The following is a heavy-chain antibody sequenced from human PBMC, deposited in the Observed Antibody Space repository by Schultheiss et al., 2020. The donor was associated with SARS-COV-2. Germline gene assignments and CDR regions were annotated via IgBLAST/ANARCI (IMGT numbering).Heavy chain of an antibody. V-gene: IGHV3-21*01. Sequence: GESLKISCAASGFTFSSYSMNWVRQAPGKGLEWVSSISSSSSYIYYADSVKGRFTISRDNAKNSLYLQMNSLRAEDTAVYYCARDRTSMVRGVRYYFDYWGQGTLVTVSS. J-gene: IGHJ4*02. CDR2: ISSSSSYI. D-gene: IGHD3-10*01. CDR3: ARDRTSMVRGVRYYFDY. CDR1: GFTFSSYS.